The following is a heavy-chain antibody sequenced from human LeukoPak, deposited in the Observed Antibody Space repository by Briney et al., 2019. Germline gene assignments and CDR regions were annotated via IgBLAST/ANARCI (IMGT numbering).Heavy chain of an antibody. J-gene: IGHJ4*02. CDR1: GGSISSYY. V-gene: IGHV4-4*07. CDR3: AGSDFWSGYDVH. D-gene: IGHD3-3*01. Sequence: SETLSLTCTVSGGSISSYYWSWIRQPAGKGLEWIGRIYTSGSTNYNPSLKSRVTISVDTSKNQFSLKLSSVTAADTAVYYCAGSDFWSGYDVHWGQGTLVTVSS. CDR2: IYTSGST.